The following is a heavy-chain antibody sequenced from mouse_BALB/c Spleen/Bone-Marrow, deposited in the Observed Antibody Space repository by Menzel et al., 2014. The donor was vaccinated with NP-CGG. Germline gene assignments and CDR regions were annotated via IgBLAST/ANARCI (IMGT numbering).Heavy chain of an antibody. D-gene: IGHD2-14*01. CDR3: AYYRYDEGGFAF. CDR1: GFNIKDTY. J-gene: IGHJ3*01. CDR2: IDPANGNT. V-gene: IGHV14-3*02. Sequence: EVQRVESGAELVKPGASVKLSCTASGFNIKDTYMHWVKQRPEQGLEWIVGIDPANGNTKYDPKFQGKATITADTSSNTAYLQLSSLTSEDTAVYYCAYYRYDEGGFAFWGRGTLVTVSA.